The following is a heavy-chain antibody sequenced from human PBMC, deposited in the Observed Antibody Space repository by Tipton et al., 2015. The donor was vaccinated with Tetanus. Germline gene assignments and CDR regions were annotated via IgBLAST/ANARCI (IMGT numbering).Heavy chain of an antibody. CDR1: RGTITNYY. D-gene: IGHD4-17*01. J-gene: IGHJ4*02. CDR3: ARDNGDYGYYFDY. Sequence: TLSLTCTVSRGTITNYYWSWIRQPPGKRLEWIGYIYSSGSTTYNPSLRSRVAILLHTSRNQFSLRLASVTAADTAVYYCARDNGDYGYYFDYWSQGTLVTVSS. V-gene: IGHV4-59*01. CDR2: IYSSGST.